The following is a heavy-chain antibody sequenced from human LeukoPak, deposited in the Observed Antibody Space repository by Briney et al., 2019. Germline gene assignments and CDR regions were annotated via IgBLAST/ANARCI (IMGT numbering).Heavy chain of an antibody. CDR1: GGSISSGGYY. D-gene: IGHD5-24*01. CDR3: ARDDKTIDGYNFRY. CDR2: IYYSGST. V-gene: IGHV4-31*03. Sequence: PSQTLSLTCTVSGGSISSGGYYWSWIRQHPGKGLEWIGYIYYSGSTYYNPSLKSRVTISVDTSKNQFSLKLSSVTAADTAVYYCARDDKTIDGYNFRYWGQGTLVTVSS. J-gene: IGHJ4*02.